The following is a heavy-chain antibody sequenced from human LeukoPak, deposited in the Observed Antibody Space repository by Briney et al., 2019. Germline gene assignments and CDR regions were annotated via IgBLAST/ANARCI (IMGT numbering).Heavy chain of an antibody. CDR2: IYYSGST. Sequence: SETLSLTCTVSGGSISSSSYYWGWIRQPPGKGLEWIGSIYYSGSTYYNPSLKSRVTISVDTSKNQFSLKLSSVTAADTAVYYCARDASSWKEDDAFDIWGQGTMVTVSS. CDR1: GGSISSSSYY. CDR3: ARDASSWKEDDAFDI. V-gene: IGHV4-39*07. J-gene: IGHJ3*02. D-gene: IGHD6-13*01.